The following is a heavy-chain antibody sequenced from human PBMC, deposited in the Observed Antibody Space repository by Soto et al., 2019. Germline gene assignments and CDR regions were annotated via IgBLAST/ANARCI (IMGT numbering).Heavy chain of an antibody. CDR2: ISGSGGST. J-gene: IGHJ4*02. V-gene: IGHV3-23*01. D-gene: IGHD6-6*01. CDR1: GFTFSSYA. Sequence: GGSLRLSCAASGFTFSSYAMSWVRQAPGKGLEWVSAISGSGGSTYYADSVKGRFTISRDNSKNTLYLQMNSLRAEDTAVYYFARSSIAARGRFDYWGQGTLVTVSS. CDR3: ARSSIAARGRFDY.